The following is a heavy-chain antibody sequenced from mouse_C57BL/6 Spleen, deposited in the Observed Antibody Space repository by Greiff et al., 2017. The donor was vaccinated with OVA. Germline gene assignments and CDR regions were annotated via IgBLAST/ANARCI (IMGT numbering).Heavy chain of an antibody. CDR1: GYTFTDYY. CDR3: ARWNFITTVASYWYFDV. Sequence: VQLQQSGPELVKPGASVKISCKASGYTFTDYYINWVKQRPGQGLEWIGWIYPGSGNTKYNEKFKGKATLTVATSSSTAYMQLSSLTSEDSAVYFCARWNFITTVASYWYFDVWGTGTTVTVSS. D-gene: IGHD1-1*01. CDR2: IYPGSGNT. V-gene: IGHV1-84*01. J-gene: IGHJ1*03.